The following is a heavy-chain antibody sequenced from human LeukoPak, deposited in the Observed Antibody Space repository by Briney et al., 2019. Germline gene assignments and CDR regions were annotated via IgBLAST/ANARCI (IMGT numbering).Heavy chain of an antibody. D-gene: IGHD1-14*01. J-gene: IGHJ5*02. V-gene: IGHV3-9*01. Sequence: GGSLRLSCAASGFTFDDYAMHWVRQAPGKGLEWVSGISWNSGSIGYADSVKGRFTISRDNAKNSLYLQMNSLRAEDTAVYYCARGPNQFDPWGQGTLVTVSS. CDR2: ISWNSGSI. CDR1: GFTFDDYA. CDR3: ARGPNQFDP.